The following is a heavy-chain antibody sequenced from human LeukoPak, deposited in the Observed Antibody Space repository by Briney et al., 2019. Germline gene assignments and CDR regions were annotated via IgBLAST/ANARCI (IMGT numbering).Heavy chain of an antibody. V-gene: IGHV4-39*07. J-gene: IGHJ6*03. D-gene: IGHD6-13*01. CDR1: GGSISTSSYY. CDR3: ARGYSSSWYRNYYYYMDV. CDR2: INHSGST. Sequence: SETLSLTCTVSGGSISTSSYYWGWVRQPPGKGLEWIGEINHSGSTNYNPSLKSRVTISVDTSKNQFSLKLSSVTAADTAVDYCARGYSSSWYRNYYYYMDVWGKGTTVTVSS.